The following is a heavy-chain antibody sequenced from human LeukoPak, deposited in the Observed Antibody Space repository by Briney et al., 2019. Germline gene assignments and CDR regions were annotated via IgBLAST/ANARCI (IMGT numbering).Heavy chain of an antibody. J-gene: IGHJ4*02. CDR3: ARSNQADDY. CDR2: INPGGSNI. Sequence: GGSLRLSCAASGFTFGNYWMHWVRQVPGKGLVWVSRINPGGSNIAYADSVKGRFTISRDDAKNTLYLQMNSLRAEDTAVYYCARSNQADDYWGQGTLVTVSS. CDR1: GFTFGNYW. D-gene: IGHD4-11*01. V-gene: IGHV3-74*01.